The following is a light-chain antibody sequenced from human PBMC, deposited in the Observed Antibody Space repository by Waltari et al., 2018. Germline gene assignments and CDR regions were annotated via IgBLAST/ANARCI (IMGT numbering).Light chain of an antibody. Sequence: EIVLTQSPDFQSVAPKEKVTITCRASQSIGSTLHWYQQKPDQSPKLLIKFASQSISGVPSRFSGSGSGTDFTLTISSLEAEDAATYYCHQSSVIPYTFGQGAKLEIK. CDR1: QSIGST. J-gene: IGKJ2*01. CDR2: FAS. V-gene: IGKV6-21*02. CDR3: HQSSVIPYT.